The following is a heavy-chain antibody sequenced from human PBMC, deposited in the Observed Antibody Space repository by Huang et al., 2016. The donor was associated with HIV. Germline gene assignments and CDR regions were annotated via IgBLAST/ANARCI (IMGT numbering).Heavy chain of an antibody. V-gene: IGHV1-3*01. CDR2: MSPGKGNT. J-gene: IGHJ5*02. CDR1: GYNFTRRG. Sequence: QVHLVQSGPEVKKPGASVKVSCKASGYNFTRRGLHWVRQAPGQRLEWRGEMSPGKGNTKDSPKFQDRVTLTRDISANTAYMQLSRLTSEDTAVYYCASGQRMRESDIVATIPVSWGQGALVTVSS. D-gene: IGHD5-12*01. CDR3: ASGQRMRESDIVATIPVS.